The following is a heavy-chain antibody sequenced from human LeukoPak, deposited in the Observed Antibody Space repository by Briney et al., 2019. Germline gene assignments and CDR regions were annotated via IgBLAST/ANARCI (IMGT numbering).Heavy chain of an antibody. D-gene: IGHD2-15*01. CDR1: GFTFSSYP. V-gene: IGHV3-48*02. CDR3: ARDPPRYCSDGSCYHDY. CDR2: ISSSGYTI. Sequence: GGSLRLSCAASGFTFSSYPMNWVRQAPGKGLEWLSYISSSGYTIYYAGSVKGRFSISRDNAKNSLFLQMNSLRDEDTAVYYCARDPPRYCSDGSCYHDYWGQGTLVTVSS. J-gene: IGHJ4*02.